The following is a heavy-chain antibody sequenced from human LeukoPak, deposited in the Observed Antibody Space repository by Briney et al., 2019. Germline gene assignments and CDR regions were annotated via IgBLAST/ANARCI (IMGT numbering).Heavy chain of an antibody. CDR3: ARGPSQQDFDH. D-gene: IGHD2-15*01. Sequence: GASVKVSCKASGYTFTNYYIHWVRQAPGQGLEWMGIISPSGGSTAYAQRFQGRVTVIRDTSTSTVYMELSSLRSEDTAVYYCARGPSQQDFDHWGQGTLVTVSS. CDR2: ISPSGGST. V-gene: IGHV1-46*01. CDR1: GYTFTNYY. J-gene: IGHJ4*02.